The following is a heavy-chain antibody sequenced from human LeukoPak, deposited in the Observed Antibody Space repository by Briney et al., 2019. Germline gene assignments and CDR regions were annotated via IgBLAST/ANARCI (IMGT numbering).Heavy chain of an antibody. D-gene: IGHD3-10*01. Sequence: PGRSLRLSCAASGFTFSSYGMHWVRQAPGKGLEWVAVISYDGSNKYYADSVKGRFTISRDNSKNTLYLQMNSLRAEDTAVYYCAKNMVWGVTWGFDYWGQGTLVTVSS. CDR1: GFTFSSYG. J-gene: IGHJ4*02. CDR2: ISYDGSNK. V-gene: IGHV3-30*18. CDR3: AKNMVWGVTWGFDY.